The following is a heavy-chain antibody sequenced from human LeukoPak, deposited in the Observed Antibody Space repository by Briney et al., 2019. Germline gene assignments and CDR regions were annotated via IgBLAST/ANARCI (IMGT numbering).Heavy chain of an antibody. CDR1: GFTFSSYA. J-gene: IGHJ4*02. V-gene: IGHV3-23*01. D-gene: IGHD3-22*01. CDR2: ISGSGGST. Sequence: GGSLRLSCAASGFTFSSYAMSWVRQAPGKGLEWVSAISGSGGSTYYADSVKGRFTISRDNSKNTLYLQMNSLRAEDTAVYYCAKAGGTNYDSSAIGGDFDYWGQGTLVTVSS. CDR3: AKAGGTNYDSSAIGGDFDY.